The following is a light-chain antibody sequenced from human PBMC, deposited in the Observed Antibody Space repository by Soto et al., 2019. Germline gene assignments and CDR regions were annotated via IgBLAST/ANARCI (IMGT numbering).Light chain of an antibody. CDR2: KAS. CDR1: QSFSAW. Sequence: DIPMTQSPSTLSAAEGDRVTITCRASQSFSAWLAWYQQKPGKAPKLLIYKASTLETGVPSRFSGSGYGAEFTLTISSLQPDDLGTYYCQQYRSYPWTFGQGTKVEIK. V-gene: IGKV1-5*03. J-gene: IGKJ1*01. CDR3: QQYRSYPWT.